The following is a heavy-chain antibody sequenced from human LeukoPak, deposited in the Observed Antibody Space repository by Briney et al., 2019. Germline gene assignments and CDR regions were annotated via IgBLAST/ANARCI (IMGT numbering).Heavy chain of an antibody. V-gene: IGHV3-21*01. D-gene: IGHD3-22*01. Sequence: GGSLRLSCADSGFTFSNYRMNWVRQAPGKGLEWVSSISSSSGYIYYADSVKGRFTISRDNSKNTLYLQMNSLRAEDTAVYYCAKDYYDSSGYYYFDYWGQGTLVTVSS. J-gene: IGHJ4*02. CDR2: ISSSSGYI. CDR3: AKDYYDSSGYYYFDY. CDR1: GFTFSNYR.